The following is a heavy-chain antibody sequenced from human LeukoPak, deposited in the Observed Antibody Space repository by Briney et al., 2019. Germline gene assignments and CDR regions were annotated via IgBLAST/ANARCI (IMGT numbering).Heavy chain of an antibody. CDR2: INWNGGST. V-gene: IGHV3-20*01. J-gene: IGHJ4*02. CDR3: AIDSGDFNVYDY. CDR1: GFTFDDYG. Sequence: GGSLRLSCAASGFTFDDYGMSWVRQAPGNGLEWVSGINWNGGSTGYADSVKGRFTISRDNAKNSLYLQMNSLRAEDTALYHCAIDSGDFNVYDYWGQGTLVTVSS. D-gene: IGHD2-21*02.